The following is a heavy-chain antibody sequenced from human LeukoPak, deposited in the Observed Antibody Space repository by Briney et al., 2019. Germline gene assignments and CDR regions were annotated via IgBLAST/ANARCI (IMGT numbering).Heavy chain of an antibody. V-gene: IGHV3-23*01. CDR2: ISGSGGST. CDR3: ATFEYSSSWYYFDY. CDR1: GFTFSSYA. Sequence: PGGSLRLSCAASGFTFSSYAMSWVRQAPGKGLEXXXXISGSGGSTYYADSVKGHFTISRDNSKNTLYLQMNSLRAEDTAVYYCATFEYSSSWYYFDYWGQGTLVTVSS. D-gene: IGHD6-13*01. J-gene: IGHJ4*02.